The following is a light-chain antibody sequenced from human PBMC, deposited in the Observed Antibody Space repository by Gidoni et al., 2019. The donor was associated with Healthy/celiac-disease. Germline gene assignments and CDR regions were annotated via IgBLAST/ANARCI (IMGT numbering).Light chain of an antibody. V-gene: IGLV2-14*01. Sequence: QSALTQPASVSGSPGQSIPISCTGTSSDVGGYKYVSWYQQHPGKAPKLMIHDVSNRPSGVSNRFSGSESGNSASLTISGLQAEDEADYYCSSYTSGSTPHVVFGGGTKLTVL. CDR3: SSYTSGSTPHVV. CDR2: DVS. CDR1: SSDVGGYKY. J-gene: IGLJ2*01.